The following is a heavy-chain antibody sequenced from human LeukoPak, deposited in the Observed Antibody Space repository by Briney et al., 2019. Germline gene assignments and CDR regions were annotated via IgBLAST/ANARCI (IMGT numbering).Heavy chain of an antibody. CDR1: GFSFSSYA. CDR2: VSGSCGTT. J-gene: IGHJ4*02. V-gene: IGHV3-23*01. CDR3: ARDLYADFWSGSVFDY. Sequence: PGGSLRLSCDASGFSFSSYATSWIRQAPGQGLERVSGVSGSCGTTYYARSVKGRFTIHIDISKNKLYLQMSSLRAGDTAVYYCARDLYADFWSGSVFDYWGRGTLVTVSS. D-gene: IGHD3-3*01.